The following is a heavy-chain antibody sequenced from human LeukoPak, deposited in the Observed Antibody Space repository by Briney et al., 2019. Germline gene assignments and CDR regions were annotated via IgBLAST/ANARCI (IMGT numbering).Heavy chain of an antibody. V-gene: IGHV3-53*01. CDR1: GFSVNDNY. J-gene: IGHJ4*02. D-gene: IGHD4-17*01. CDR3: ARTNPVYGDYDY. CDR2: LFPDGRT. Sequence: GGSLRLSCIVSGFSVNDNYMSWVRQAPGKGLPWVSVLFPDGRTFYGDSVRGRFTISRDLARNTLLLQMHSLRADDTAVHYCARTNPVYGDYDYWGQGTLVTVSS.